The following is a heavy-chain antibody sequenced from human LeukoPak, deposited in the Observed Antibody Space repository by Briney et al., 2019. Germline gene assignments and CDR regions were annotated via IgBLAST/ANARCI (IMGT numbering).Heavy chain of an antibody. Sequence: GGSLRLSCAASGFTVSSNYMSWVRQAPGKGLEWVSVIYSGGSTYYADSVKGRFTISKDNSKNTVYLQMRSLRADDTAIYYCAKWGDYDVMTGYYDPDYWGQGTLVTVSS. CDR3: AKWGDYDVMTGYYDPDY. CDR1: GFTVSSNY. D-gene: IGHD3-9*01. V-gene: IGHV3-53*01. J-gene: IGHJ4*02. CDR2: IYSGGST.